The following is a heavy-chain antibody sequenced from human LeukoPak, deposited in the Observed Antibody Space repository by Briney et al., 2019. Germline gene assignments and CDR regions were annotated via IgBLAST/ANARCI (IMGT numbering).Heavy chain of an antibody. J-gene: IGHJ5*02. D-gene: IGHD2-2*01. CDR1: GSTFSSYW. CDR3: ARGRRVPAAMGNWFDP. V-gene: IGHV3-7*01. CDR2: INQDGSEK. Sequence: GGSLRLSCTASGSTFSSYWMSWVRQAPGKGLEWVADINQDGSEKYYVDSVKGRFTISRDNAKNSLYLQMNSLRAEDTAVYYCARGRRVPAAMGNWFDPWGQGTLVTVSS.